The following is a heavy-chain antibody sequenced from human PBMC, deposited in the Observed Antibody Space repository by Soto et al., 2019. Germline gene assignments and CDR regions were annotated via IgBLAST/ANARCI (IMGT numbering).Heavy chain of an antibody. J-gene: IGHJ4*02. Sequence: PSETLSLTCAVYGGSFSGYYWSWIRQPPGKGLEWIGEINHSGSTNYNPSLKSRVTISVDTSKNQFSLKLSSVTAADTAVYYCARARGYDSSGYYYVEDYWGQGTLVTVSS. CDR2: INHSGST. CDR3: ARARGYDSSGYYYVEDY. D-gene: IGHD3-22*01. V-gene: IGHV4-34*01. CDR1: GGSFSGYY.